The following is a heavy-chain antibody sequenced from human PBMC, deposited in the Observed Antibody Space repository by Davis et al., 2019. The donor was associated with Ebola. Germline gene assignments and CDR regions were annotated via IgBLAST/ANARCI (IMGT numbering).Heavy chain of an antibody. CDR3: AREGYDFWSGYWGNGYYYYYVDV. J-gene: IGHJ6*03. CDR1: GFTFSSYA. D-gene: IGHD3-3*01. Sequence: GESLKISCAASGFTFSSYAMHWVRQAPGKGLEWVAVISYDGSNKYYADSVKGRFTISRDNSKNTLYLQMNSLRAEDTAVYYCAREGYDFWSGYWGNGYYYYYVDVWGKGTTVTVSS. V-gene: IGHV3-30-3*01. CDR2: ISYDGSNK.